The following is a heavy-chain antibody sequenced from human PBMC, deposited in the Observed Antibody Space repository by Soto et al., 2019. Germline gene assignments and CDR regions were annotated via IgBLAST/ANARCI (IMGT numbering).Heavy chain of an antibody. Sequence: QVQLQESGPGLVKPSQTLSLTCTVSGGSISGGVYYWSWIRQPPGKGLEWIGYIFDSGSNYYNPSLKSRVTISVDTYKNQFSLRLSSVTAADTAVYYCAREIIPLTTDWYFDLWGRGTLVTVSS. CDR1: GGSISGGVYY. V-gene: IGHV4-30-4*01. CDR3: AREIIPLTTDWYFDL. J-gene: IGHJ2*01. D-gene: IGHD4-17*01. CDR2: IFDSGSN.